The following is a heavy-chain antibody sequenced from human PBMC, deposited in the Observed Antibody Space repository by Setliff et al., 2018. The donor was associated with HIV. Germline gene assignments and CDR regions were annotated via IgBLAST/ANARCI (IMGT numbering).Heavy chain of an antibody. J-gene: IGHJ4*02. Sequence: SETLSLTCTVSGHSITSDYQWGWIRQPPGKGLEWIGSIYHSGSTYYNPSLKSRVTISVDTTKSQISLKLISVTAADTAVFYCVRVGYGDYDFDYWGQGTLVTVSS. CDR1: GHSITSDYQ. CDR3: VRVGYGDYDFDY. CDR2: IYHSGST. D-gene: IGHD4-17*01. V-gene: IGHV4-38-2*02.